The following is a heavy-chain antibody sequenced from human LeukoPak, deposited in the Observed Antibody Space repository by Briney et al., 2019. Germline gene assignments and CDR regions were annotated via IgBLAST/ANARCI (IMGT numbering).Heavy chain of an antibody. J-gene: IGHJ4*02. CDR3: AGDLRHRQLGGY. Sequence: PSETLSLTCAVYGGSFSGYYWSWIRQPPGKGLEWIGEINHSGSTNYNPSLESRVTISVDTSKNQFSLKLSSVTAADTAVYYCAGDLRHRQLGGYWGQGTLVTVSS. CDR1: GGSFSGYY. CDR2: INHSGST. D-gene: IGHD5/OR15-5a*01. V-gene: IGHV4-34*01.